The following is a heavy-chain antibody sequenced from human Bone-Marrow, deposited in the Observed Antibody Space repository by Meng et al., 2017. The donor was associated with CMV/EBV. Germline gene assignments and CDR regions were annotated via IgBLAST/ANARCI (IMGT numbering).Heavy chain of an antibody. Sequence: GGSLRLSCAASGFTFDDYGMSWVRQAPGKGLEWVSSISSSSSYIYYADSVKGRFTISRDNAKNSLYLQMNSLRAEDTAVYYCARDLSIWAAGYGMDVWGQGTTVTVSS. CDR3: ARDLSIWAAGYGMDV. CDR1: GFTFDDYG. CDR2: ISSSSSYI. V-gene: IGHV3-21*01. D-gene: IGHD6-13*01. J-gene: IGHJ6*02.